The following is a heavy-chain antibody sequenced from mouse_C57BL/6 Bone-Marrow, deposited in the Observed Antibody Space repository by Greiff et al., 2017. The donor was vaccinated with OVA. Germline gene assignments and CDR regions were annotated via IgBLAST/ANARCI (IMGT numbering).Heavy chain of an antibody. CDR2: ILPGSGST. V-gene: IGHV1-9*01. D-gene: IGHD1-1*01. J-gene: IGHJ1*03. Sequence: QVQLQQSGAELMKPGASVKLSCKATGYTFTGYWIEWVKQRPGHGLEWIGEILPGSGSTNYTEKFKGKATFTADTSANTAYMQLSSLTTEDSAIYYCARYYGSSCDWYFDVWGTGTTVTVSS. CDR3: ARYYGSSCDWYFDV. CDR1: GYTFTGYW.